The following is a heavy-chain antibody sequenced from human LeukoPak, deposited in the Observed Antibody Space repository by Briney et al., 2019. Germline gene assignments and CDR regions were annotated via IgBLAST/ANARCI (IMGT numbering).Heavy chain of an antibody. CDR1: GLSLSTSGMC. J-gene: IGHJ4*02. CDR3: ARIVYYDSSGYYFDY. D-gene: IGHD3-22*01. Sequence: SGPTLVKPTQTLTLTCTFSGLSLSTSGMCVSWVRQPPGKALEWLAHIDWDDDKYYSTSLKTRLTISKDTSKNQVVLTMTNMDPVDTATYYCARIVYYDSSGYYFDYWGQGTLVTVSS. CDR2: IDWDDDK. V-gene: IGHV2-70*20.